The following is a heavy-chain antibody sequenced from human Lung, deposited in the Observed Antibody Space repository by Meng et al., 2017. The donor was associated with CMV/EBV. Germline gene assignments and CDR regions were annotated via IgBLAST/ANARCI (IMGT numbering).Heavy chain of an antibody. D-gene: IGHD6-19*01. CDR2: ISTNTGTP. J-gene: IGHJ4*02. CDR1: GYTFSTYT. CDR3: ARGNGWRFDY. V-gene: IGHV7-4-1*02. Sequence: VQLVHSGAELKKPGASVKVSCKASGYTFSTYTINWVRQAHGRGLEWMGWISTNTGTPTYTQGFTGRFVFSLDTSVSTAYLQISSLKAEDTAVYYCARGNGWRFDYWGQGTLVTVSS.